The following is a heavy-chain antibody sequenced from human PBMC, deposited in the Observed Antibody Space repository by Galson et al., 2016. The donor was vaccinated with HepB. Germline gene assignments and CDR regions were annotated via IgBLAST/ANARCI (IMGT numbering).Heavy chain of an antibody. V-gene: IGHV3-21*01. D-gene: IGHD4-17*01. CDR3: ARDPPYGDYAYYGMDV. CDR1: GFSFSSYS. CDR2: ISGSSTYI. J-gene: IGHJ6*02. Sequence: SLRLSCAASGFSFSSYSMNWVRQAPGKGLEWVSSISGSSTYIYYADSVKGRFTISRHNAKNSLYLQMNSLRAEDTAVYYCARDPPYGDYAYYGMDVWGQGTTVTVSS.